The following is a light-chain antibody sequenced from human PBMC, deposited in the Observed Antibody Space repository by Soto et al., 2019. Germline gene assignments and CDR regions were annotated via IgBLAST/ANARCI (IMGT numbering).Light chain of an antibody. CDR1: QIVSSSY. J-gene: IGKJ4*01. CDR2: GAS. V-gene: IGKV3-20*01. Sequence: EIVLTQSPGTLSLSPGERATLSCRASQIVSSSYLAWYQQKPGQAPRLLINGASSRATGIPDRFSGSGSGTDFTLTISRLEPEDFAVYYCQQYGSSPLTFSGGTKVEIK. CDR3: QQYGSSPLT.